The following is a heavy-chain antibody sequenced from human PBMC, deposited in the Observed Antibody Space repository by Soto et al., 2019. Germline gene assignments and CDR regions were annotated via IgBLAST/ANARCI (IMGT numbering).Heavy chain of an antibody. D-gene: IGHD6-13*01. CDR1: GSYITITHY. CDR3: ARNSSSSYFDY. V-gene: IGHV4-38-2*01. J-gene: IGHJ4*02. CDR2: IHHSGSVFARGST. Sequence: TLSITCAVSGSYITITHYWGWIRQPPGKGLERIGSIHHSGSVFARGSTHSNPSFKSRVTISADTSKNQFSLKLTSVTAADTAVYYCARNSSSSYFDYWGRGTLVTVSS.